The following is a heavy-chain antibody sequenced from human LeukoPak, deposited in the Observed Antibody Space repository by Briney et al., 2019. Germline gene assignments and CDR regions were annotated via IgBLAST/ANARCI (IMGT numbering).Heavy chain of an antibody. D-gene: IGHD5-24*01. CDR2: IGISSGNT. CDR3: ARDYKYAFDN. J-gene: IGHJ4*02. V-gene: IGHV3-48*01. Sequence: GGSLRLSCAASGFTFTAYSMNWVRQAPGKGLEWISYIGISSGNTKYADSVKGRFTISGDKAKNSLYLQMNSLRVEDTAVYYCARDYKYAFDNWGQGTLVTVSS. CDR1: GFTFTAYS.